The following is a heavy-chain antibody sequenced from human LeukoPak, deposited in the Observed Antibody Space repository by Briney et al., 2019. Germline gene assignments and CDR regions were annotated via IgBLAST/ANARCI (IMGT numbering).Heavy chain of an antibody. V-gene: IGHV4-34*01. CDR3: ARGLLWFGESYFDY. CDR2: INHSGST. D-gene: IGHD3-10*01. Sequence: SETLSLTCAVYGGSFSGYYWSWIRQPPGKGLEWIGEINHSGSTNYNPSLKSRVTISVDTSKNQFSLKLSSVTAADKAVYYCARGLLWFGESYFDYWGQGTLVTVSS. J-gene: IGHJ4*02. CDR1: GGSFSGYY.